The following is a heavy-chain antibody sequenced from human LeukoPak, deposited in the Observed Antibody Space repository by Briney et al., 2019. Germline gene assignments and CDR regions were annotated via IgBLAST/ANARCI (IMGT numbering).Heavy chain of an antibody. CDR3: AEGPVSFTAFDI. CDR1: GYTFTSYD. V-gene: IGHV1-8*03. J-gene: IGHJ3*02. CDR2: MNPNSGNT. Sequence: ASVKVSCKASGYTFTSYDINWVRQATGQGLEWMGWMNPNSGNTGYAQKFQGRVTITRNTSISTAYMELSSLRSEDTAVYYCAEGPVSFTAFDIWGQGTMVTVSS.